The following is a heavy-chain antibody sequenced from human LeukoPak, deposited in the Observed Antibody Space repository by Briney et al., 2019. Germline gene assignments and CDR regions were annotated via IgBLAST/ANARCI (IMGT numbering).Heavy chain of an antibody. CDR3: ALYYYGSGSHYGALDY. CDR1: GFTFSSYG. J-gene: IGHJ4*02. D-gene: IGHD3-10*01. Sequence: PGGSLRLSCAASGFTFSSYGMHWVRQAPGKGLEWVAVIWYDGSNKYYADSVKGRFTISRDNSKNTLYLQMNSLRAEDTAVYYCALYYYGSGSHYGALDYWGQGTLVTVSS. V-gene: IGHV3-33*01. CDR2: IWYDGSNK.